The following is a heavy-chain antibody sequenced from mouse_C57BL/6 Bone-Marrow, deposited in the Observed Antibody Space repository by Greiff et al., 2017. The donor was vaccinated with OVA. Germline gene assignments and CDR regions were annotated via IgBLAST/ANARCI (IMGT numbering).Heavy chain of an antibody. Sequence: EVLLVESGGGLVQPGGSLKLSCAASGFTFSDYYMYWVRQTPVQRLEWVAYISNGGGSTSYPHTVKGRFTISRDNATNTLYLQRSRLKSEDTAMYYCARPEDGYYRRYADWGQGTLVTVSA. CDR2: ISNGGGST. J-gene: IGHJ3*01. V-gene: IGHV5-12*01. D-gene: IGHD2-3*01. CDR3: ARPEDGYYRRYAD. CDR1: GFTFSDYY.